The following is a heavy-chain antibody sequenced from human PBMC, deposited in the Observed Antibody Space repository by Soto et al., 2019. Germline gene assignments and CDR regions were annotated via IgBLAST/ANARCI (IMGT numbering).Heavy chain of an antibody. J-gene: IGHJ4*02. CDR1: GFTFSNYA. V-gene: IGHV3-23*01. D-gene: IGHD3-16*01. CDR2: ISGNSGTT. Sequence: EVQLLESGGGLVQPGGSLRLSCAASGFTFSNYAMTWVRQAPGKGLEWVSFISGNSGTTYFADSVKGRFTISRDNSKSTLSLQMNSLRAEDTAVYYCAKASSISGGVFDYWGQGTLITVSS. CDR3: AKASSISGGVFDY.